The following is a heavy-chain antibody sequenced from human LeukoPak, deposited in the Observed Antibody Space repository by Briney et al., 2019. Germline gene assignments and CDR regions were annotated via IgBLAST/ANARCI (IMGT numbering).Heavy chain of an antibody. CDR1: GGSISSYY. Sequence: SETLSLTCTVSGGSISSYYWSWIRQPPGKGLEWIGYIYYSGSTNYNPSLKSRVTISVDTSKNQFPLKLSSVTAADTAVYYCARGGRTIAAAGFGWFDPWGQGNLVTVSS. J-gene: IGHJ5*02. CDR3: ARGGRTIAAAGFGWFDP. D-gene: IGHD6-13*01. V-gene: IGHV4-59*01. CDR2: IYYSGST.